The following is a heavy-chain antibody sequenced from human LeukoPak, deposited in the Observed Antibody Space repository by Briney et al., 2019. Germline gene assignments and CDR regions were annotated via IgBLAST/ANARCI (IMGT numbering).Heavy chain of an antibody. J-gene: IGHJ4*02. CDR1: GGSISSSAYH. V-gene: IGHV4-39*01. CDR3: ARLWKTGPFDY. CDR2: IHSSGST. Sequence: SETLSLTCTVSGGSISSSAYHWGWHRQPPGKGLEWVGSIHSSGSTYYNLSLKSRVTISGNTSKNQFSLKLSSVTAADTAVYYCARLWKTGPFDYWGQGTLVTVSS. D-gene: IGHD1-1*01.